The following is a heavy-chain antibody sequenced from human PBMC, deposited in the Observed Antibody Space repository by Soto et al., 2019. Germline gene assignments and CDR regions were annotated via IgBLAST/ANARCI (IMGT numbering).Heavy chain of an antibody. CDR2: ITWNSGNI. D-gene: IGHD3-16*01. CDR1: GFEFGEYA. J-gene: IGHJ4*01. CDR3: AKDHLGGAGDVPFFDQ. V-gene: IGHV3-9*01. Sequence: EVQLVESGGGLVQPGRSLRLSCTASGFEFGEYAIHLVRQAPGKGLEWVSGITWNSGNIGYAEAVKGRFTISRDNANNSLFLQMNSLRPEDTAVYYWAKDHLGGAGDVPFFDQRGHGAQVTVSS.